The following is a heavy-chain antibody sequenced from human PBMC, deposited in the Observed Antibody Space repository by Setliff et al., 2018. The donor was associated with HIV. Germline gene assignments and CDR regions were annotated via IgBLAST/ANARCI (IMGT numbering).Heavy chain of an antibody. D-gene: IGHD2-21*01. Sequence: PSETLSLTCAVSGDSISNNNWWSWVRQPPGKGLEWIGEIYHSGSTNYNPSLKSRVTISIDRSKNHFSLTMTSVTAADTAVYYCARHRCAASGARDGCDWFDPWGQGSLVTVSS. CDR1: GDSISNNNW. V-gene: IGHV4-4*02. J-gene: IGHJ5*02. CDR2: IYHSGST. CDR3: ARHRCAASGARDGCDWFDP.